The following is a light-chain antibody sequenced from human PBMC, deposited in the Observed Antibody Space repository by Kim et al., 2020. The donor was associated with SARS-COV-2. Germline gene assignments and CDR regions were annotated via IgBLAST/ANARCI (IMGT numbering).Light chain of an antibody. CDR1: QSGSSNY. CDR3: QQYGSSPWA. V-gene: IGKV3-20*01. J-gene: IGKJ1*01. Sequence: PGERTTLPCRASQSGSSNYLAWYPQRPGQAPRLLIYGASSRATGIPDRFSGSGSGTDFSLTISRLEPGDFAVYYCQQYGSSPWAFGQGTKVDIK. CDR2: GAS.